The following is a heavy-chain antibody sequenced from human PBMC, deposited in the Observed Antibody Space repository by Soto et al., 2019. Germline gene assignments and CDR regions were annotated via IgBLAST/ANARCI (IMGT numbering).Heavy chain of an antibody. Sequence: QVQLVESGGGVVQPGKSLRLSCAASGFTFSTYGIHWVRQAPGKGLEWVSVISFDGSDKQYADSVKGRFTISRDNSKNRVYLQMHSLRGEDTAVYYCAKDSFDLGATGRLDSWGQGSLVTVSS. J-gene: IGHJ4*02. D-gene: IGHD6-13*01. CDR1: GFTFSTYG. CDR3: AKDSFDLGATGRLDS. V-gene: IGHV3-30*18. CDR2: ISFDGSDK.